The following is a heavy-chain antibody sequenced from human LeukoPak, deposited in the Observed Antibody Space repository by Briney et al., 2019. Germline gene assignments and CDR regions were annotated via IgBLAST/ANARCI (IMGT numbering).Heavy chain of an antibody. Sequence: ASVKVSCKASGYTFTSYYMQWVRQAPGQGLEWMGIINPSGGSTSYAQKFQGRVTMTRDTSTSTVYMELSSLRSEDTAVYYCARVPVRYYDFWSGYFDYWGQGTLVTVSS. D-gene: IGHD3-3*01. V-gene: IGHV1-46*01. CDR2: INPSGGST. CDR1: GYTFTSYY. CDR3: ARVPVRYYDFWSGYFDY. J-gene: IGHJ4*02.